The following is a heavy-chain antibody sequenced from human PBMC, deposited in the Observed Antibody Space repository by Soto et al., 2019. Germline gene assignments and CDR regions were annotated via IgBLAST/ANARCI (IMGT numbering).Heavy chain of an antibody. CDR1: GFSISTYE. CDR2: ISSSGSTT. J-gene: IGHJ5*02. D-gene: IGHD1-26*01. Sequence: EVQLVASGGGLVQPGGSLRLSCAASGFSISTYEMNWVRQAPGKGPEWLSYISSSGSTTSYADSVKGRFTVSRDNAKNSVYLQMSSLRAEDTAVYYCARDRESAGDWFDPWGQGTLVTVFS. CDR3: ARDRESAGDWFDP. V-gene: IGHV3-48*03.